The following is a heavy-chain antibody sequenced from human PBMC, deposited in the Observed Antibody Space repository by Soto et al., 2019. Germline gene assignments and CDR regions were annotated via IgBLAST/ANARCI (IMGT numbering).Heavy chain of an antibody. CDR1: GDSVSGNSAA. V-gene: IGHV6-1*01. CDR2: TYYRSKWYN. D-gene: IGHD3-16*01. CDR3: AREVPYYERSDSYFDE. Sequence: QTLSLTCAISGDSVSGNSAAWNWIRQSPSRGLEWLGRTYYRSKWYNDYAVSVKSRITVTPDTSKNQFSLHLNSVTPEDTAVYYCAREVPYYERSDSYFDERGQGALVTVSS. J-gene: IGHJ4*02.